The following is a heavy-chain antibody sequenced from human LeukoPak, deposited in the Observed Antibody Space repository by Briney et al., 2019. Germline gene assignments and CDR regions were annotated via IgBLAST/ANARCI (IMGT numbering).Heavy chain of an antibody. CDR3: ARSGYCSGGTSCYSVVSFEY. D-gene: IGHD2-15*01. V-gene: IGHV4-61*08. CDR2: IYDSGST. Sequence: SETLSLTCTVSGGSISTGAYYWSWIRQPPGKGLEWIGNIYDSGSTNYNSSLKSRVTISVDTSKNQFSLRLSSVTAADTAVYYCARSGYCSGGTSCYSVVSFEYWGQGILVTVSS. CDR1: GGSISTGAYY. J-gene: IGHJ4*02.